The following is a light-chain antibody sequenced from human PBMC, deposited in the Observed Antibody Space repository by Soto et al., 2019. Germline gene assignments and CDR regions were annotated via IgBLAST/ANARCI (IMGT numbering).Light chain of an antibody. Sequence: IVLTQSPCTLSWSPGAIATLSCRASQSVSSNYLAWYQQKPGQAPRLLIYGASSRATGIPARFSGSGSGTDFTLTISSLEPEDFAVYYCQQRSNWPLTFGGGTKVDIK. J-gene: IGKJ4*01. CDR2: GAS. CDR1: QSVSSNY. V-gene: IGKV3-11*01. CDR3: QQRSNWPLT.